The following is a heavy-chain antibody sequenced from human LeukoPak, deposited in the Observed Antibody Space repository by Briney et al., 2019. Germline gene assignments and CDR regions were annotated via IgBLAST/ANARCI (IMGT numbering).Heavy chain of an antibody. D-gene: IGHD6-19*01. Sequence: SQTLSLTCTVSGGSISSGDYYWRWIRQPPGKGPEWIGYIYYSGSTYYNPSLKSRVTISVDTSKNQFSLKLSSVTAADTAVYYCARDRSVAALWGHMGLDYWGQGTLVTVSS. CDR2: IYYSGST. V-gene: IGHV4-30-4*08. J-gene: IGHJ4*02. CDR1: GGSISSGDYY. CDR3: ARDRSVAALWGHMGLDY.